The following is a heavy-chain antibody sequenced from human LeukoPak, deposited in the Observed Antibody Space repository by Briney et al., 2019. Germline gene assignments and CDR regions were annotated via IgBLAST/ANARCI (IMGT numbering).Heavy chain of an antibody. CDR2: ISAYNGNT. D-gene: IGHD3-22*01. CDR3: ARDQDSSGTDY. V-gene: IGHV1-18*01. J-gene: IGHJ4*02. Sequence: ASVKVSCKASGYTFTSYGISWVRQAPGQGLEWMGWISAYNGNTNYAQKLQGRVTMTRDTSTSTVYMELSSLRSEDTAVYYCARDQDSSGTDYWGQGTLVTVSS. CDR1: GYTFTSYG.